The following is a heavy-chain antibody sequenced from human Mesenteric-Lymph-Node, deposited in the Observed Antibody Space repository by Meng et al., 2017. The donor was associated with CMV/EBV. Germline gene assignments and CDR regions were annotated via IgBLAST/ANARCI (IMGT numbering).Heavy chain of an antibody. J-gene: IGHJ5*02. D-gene: IGHD2-21*01. CDR2: ISGTGTTI. CDR3: TRDAPNCFDP. CDR1: GFTFSNYE. Sequence: GGSLRLSCAASGFTFSNYEMNWVRQAPGKGLEWISYISGTGTTISYADSVKGRFTISRDNADNSLYLQMNGLRAEDTAVYYCTRDAPNCFDPWGQGTLVTVSS. V-gene: IGHV3-48*03.